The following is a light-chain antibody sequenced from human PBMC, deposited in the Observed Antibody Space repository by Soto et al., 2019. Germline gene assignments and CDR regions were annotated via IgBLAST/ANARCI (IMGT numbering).Light chain of an antibody. CDR3: SSYAGSSNV. Sequence: QSVLTQPPSASGSPGQSVAISCTGTSSDVGGYNYVSWYQQHPGKAPKLMIYEVNKRPSGVPVRFSGSKSGNTASLTVSGLQAEDEADYYCSSYAGSSNVFGTGTQLTVL. J-gene: IGLJ1*01. CDR2: EVN. V-gene: IGLV2-8*01. CDR1: SSDVGGYNY.